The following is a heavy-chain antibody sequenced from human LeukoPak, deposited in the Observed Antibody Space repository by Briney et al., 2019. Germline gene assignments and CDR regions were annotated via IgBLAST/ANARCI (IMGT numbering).Heavy chain of an antibody. CDR3: ARRGTNYYYYMDV. D-gene: IGHD3-16*01. V-gene: IGHV4-38-2*01. CDR1: GYSISSGYY. CDR2: IYHSGST. Sequence: PSETLSLTCAVSGYSISSGYYWGWIRRPPGKGLEWIGSIYHSGSTYYNPSLKSRVTISVDTSKNQFSLKLSSVTAADTAVYYCARRGTNYYYYMDVWGKGTTVTVSS. J-gene: IGHJ6*03.